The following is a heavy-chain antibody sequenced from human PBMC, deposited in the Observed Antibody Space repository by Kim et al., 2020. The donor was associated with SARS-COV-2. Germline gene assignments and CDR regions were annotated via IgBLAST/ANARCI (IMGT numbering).Heavy chain of an antibody. CDR1: GFTFSSYG. Sequence: GGSLRLSCAASGFTFSSYGMHWVRQAPGKGLEWVAVISYDGSNKYYADSVKGRFTISRDNSKNTLYLQMNSLRAEDTAVYYCAKDPGSGVDYGYGMDVWGQGTTVTVSS. CDR3: AKDPGSGVDYGYGMDV. J-gene: IGHJ6*02. CDR2: ISYDGSNK. V-gene: IGHV3-30*18. D-gene: IGHD4-17*01.